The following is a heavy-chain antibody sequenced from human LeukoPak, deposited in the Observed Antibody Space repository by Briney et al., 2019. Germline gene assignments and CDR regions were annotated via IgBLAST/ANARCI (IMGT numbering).Heavy chain of an antibody. CDR2: IYYSGST. J-gene: IGHJ2*01. Sequence: SETLSLTCTVSGGSISSYYWSWIRQPPGKGLEWIGYIYYSGSTNYNPSLKSRVTISVDTSKNQFSLKLSSVTAADTAVYYCARDAGDSSGYYLGWYFDLWGRGTLVTVSS. V-gene: IGHV4-59*01. CDR3: ARDAGDSSGYYLGWYFDL. D-gene: IGHD3-22*01. CDR1: GGSISSYY.